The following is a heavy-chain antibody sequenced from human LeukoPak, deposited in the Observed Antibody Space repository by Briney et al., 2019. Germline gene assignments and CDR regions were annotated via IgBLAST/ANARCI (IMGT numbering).Heavy chain of an antibody. CDR3: ARRAPSAGYFDL. CDR1: GGSINSGGYY. V-gene: IGHV4-31*03. J-gene: IGHJ2*01. CDR2: IYYSGST. Sequence: SQTLSLTCTVSGGSINSGGYYWSWIRQYPGKGLEWIGYIYYSGSTYYNPSLQSRVTISMDTSKNQFSLKLSSVIAADTAVYYCARRAPSAGYFDLWGRGTLVTVSS.